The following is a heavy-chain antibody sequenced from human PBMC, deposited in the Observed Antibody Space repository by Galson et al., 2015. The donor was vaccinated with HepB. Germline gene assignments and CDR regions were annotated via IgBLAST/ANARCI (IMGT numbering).Heavy chain of an antibody. CDR3: ASGQYYGSGSYYNAHYYYYGMDV. V-gene: IGHV1-69*13. CDR1: GGTFSSYA. CDR2: IIPIFGTA. Sequence: SVKVSCKASGGTFSSYAISWVRQAPGQGLEWMGGIIPIFGTANYAQKFQGRVTITADESTSTAYMELSSLRSEDTAVYYCASGQYYGSGSYYNAHYYYYGMDVWGQGTTVTVSS. D-gene: IGHD3-10*01. J-gene: IGHJ6*02.